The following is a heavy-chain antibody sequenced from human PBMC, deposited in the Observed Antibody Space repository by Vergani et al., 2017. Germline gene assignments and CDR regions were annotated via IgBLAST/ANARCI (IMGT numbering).Heavy chain of an antibody. CDR3: ARHLGYCSSTSCYRGYNWFDP. Sequence: QLQLQESGPGLVKPSETLSLTCTVSGGSISSSSYYWGWIRQPPGKGLEWIGSIYYSGSTYYNPSLKSRVTISVDTSKNQFSLTLSSVTAADTAVYYCARHLGYCSSTSCYRGYNWFDPWGQGTLVTVSS. D-gene: IGHD2-2*02. J-gene: IGHJ5*02. CDR1: GGSISSSSYY. V-gene: IGHV4-39*01. CDR2: IYYSGST.